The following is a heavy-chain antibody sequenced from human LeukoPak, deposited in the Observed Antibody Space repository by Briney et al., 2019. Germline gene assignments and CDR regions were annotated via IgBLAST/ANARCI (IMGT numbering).Heavy chain of an antibody. V-gene: IGHV5-51*01. CDR2: IYPGDSDT. J-gene: IGHJ6*03. D-gene: IGHD1-26*01. CDR3: ARQRGSWSSYYYYMDV. CDR1: GYSFTSYW. Sequence: GESLKISCKGSGYSFTSYWIGWVRQMPGKGLEWMGIIYPGDSDTRYSPSFQGQVTISADKSISTAYLQWSSLKASDTAMYYCARQRGSWSSYYYYMDVWGKGTTVTVSS.